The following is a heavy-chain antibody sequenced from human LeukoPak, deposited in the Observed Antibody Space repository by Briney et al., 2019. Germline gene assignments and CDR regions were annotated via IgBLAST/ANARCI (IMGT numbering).Heavy chain of an antibody. CDR1: GFTFSSYA. Sequence: PGGSLRLSCAASGFTFSSYAMSWVRQAPGKGLEWVSAISGSGGSTYYADSVKGRFTISRDNSKNTLYLQMNSLRAEDTAVYYCASRFGSYLNRKECYFDYWGQGTLVTVSS. V-gene: IGHV3-23*01. J-gene: IGHJ4*02. D-gene: IGHD1-26*01. CDR3: ASRFGSYLNRKECYFDY. CDR2: ISGSGGST.